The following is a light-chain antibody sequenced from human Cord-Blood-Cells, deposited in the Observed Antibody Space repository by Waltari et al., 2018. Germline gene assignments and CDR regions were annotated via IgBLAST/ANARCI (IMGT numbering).Light chain of an antibody. V-gene: IGLV2-23*01. CDR2: EGS. CDR1: SSDVGSYNL. CDR3: CSYAGSSTYVV. Sequence: QSALTQPASVSGSPGQSITISCTGTSSDVGSYNLVSCYQQHPGKAPKLMIYEGSKRPSCVSNRFSGSKSGNQASLTISGLQAEDEADYYCCSYAGSSTYVVFGGGTKLTVL. J-gene: IGLJ2*01.